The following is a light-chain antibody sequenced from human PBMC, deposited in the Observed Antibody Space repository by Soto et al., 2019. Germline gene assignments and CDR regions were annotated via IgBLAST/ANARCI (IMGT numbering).Light chain of an antibody. CDR2: NAS. CDR1: QSVSTF. J-gene: IGKJ5*01. CDR3: HKYARQTPNT. V-gene: IGKV3-11*01. Sequence: TLSPATLSWCPRANSILSCRASQSVSTFLAWFQQKPVQPPRLLIYNASNRTTGIPARFSGSGSGTDFTLTISSLEAEDFAVYYCHKYARQTPNTFGQGTRLEIK.